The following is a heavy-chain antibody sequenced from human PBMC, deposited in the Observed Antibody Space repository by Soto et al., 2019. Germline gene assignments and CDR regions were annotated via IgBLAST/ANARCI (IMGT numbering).Heavy chain of an antibody. CDR3: ARDILLWFGELPPRAHDAFDI. J-gene: IGHJ3*02. D-gene: IGHD3-10*01. CDR2: INYSGST. Sequence: QVQLQESGPGLVKPSQTLSLTCTVSGGSISSGGYFWSWIRQHPGKGLEWIGDINYSGSTYSNPSSKSRVTISVDTPKNQFSLKLSSVTAADTAVYYCARDILLWFGELPPRAHDAFDIWGQGTMVTVSS. V-gene: IGHV4-31*03. CDR1: GGSISSGGYF.